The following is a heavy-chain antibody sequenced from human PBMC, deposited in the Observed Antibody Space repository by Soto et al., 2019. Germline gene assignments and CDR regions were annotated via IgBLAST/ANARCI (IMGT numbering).Heavy chain of an antibody. CDR2: INAGNGNT. CDR3: ARYLRFATFGYSSRCFGY. D-gene: IGHD6-19*01. Sequence: ASVKVSCKASGYTFTSYAMHWVRQAPGQRLEWMGWINAGNGNTKYSQKFQGRVTITRDTSASTAYMELSSLRSEDTAVYYCARYLRFATFGYSSRCFGYWGHGTLVTVSS. V-gene: IGHV1-3*01. J-gene: IGHJ4*01. CDR1: GYTFTSYA.